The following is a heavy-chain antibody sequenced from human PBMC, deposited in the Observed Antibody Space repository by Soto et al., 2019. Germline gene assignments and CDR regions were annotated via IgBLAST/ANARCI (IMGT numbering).Heavy chain of an antibody. Sequence: EVQLVESGGGLVQPGGSLRLTGTASVFPFRIFWMNWVRQAPGRGLEWVYNIKEDGSQKYYVDSVNGRFTITRDNGRNSLDLHMGSLRAEDTAVYYCASSEVTHSWDNWGQGTLVTVAS. V-gene: IGHV3-7*02. CDR2: IKEDGSQK. J-gene: IGHJ4*02. D-gene: IGHD4-4*01. CDR1: VFPFRIFW. CDR3: ASSEVTHSWDN.